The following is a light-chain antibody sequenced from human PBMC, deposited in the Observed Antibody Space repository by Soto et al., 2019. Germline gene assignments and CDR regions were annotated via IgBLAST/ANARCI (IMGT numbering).Light chain of an antibody. Sequence: EIVLTQSPGTLSLSPGERATLSCRASQSVSSSYLAWYQQKPGQAPRLLIYGAFSRATGIPDRFSGSGSGTDFTLTISRLEPEDFAVYYCQQYGSSPTFGQGTKVEIK. CDR1: QSVSSSY. CDR2: GAF. V-gene: IGKV3-20*01. CDR3: QQYGSSPT. J-gene: IGKJ1*01.